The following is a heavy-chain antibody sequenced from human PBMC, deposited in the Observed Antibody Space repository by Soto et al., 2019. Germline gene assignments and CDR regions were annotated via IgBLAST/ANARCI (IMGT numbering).Heavy chain of an antibody. CDR1: GGSISSCGYS. CDR3: ARGGLLPDY. D-gene: IGHD6-19*01. CDR2: IYHSGST. V-gene: IGHV4-30-2*01. J-gene: IGHJ4*02. Sequence: SETLSLTCAVSGGSISSCGYSWSWIRQPPGKGLEWIGYIYHSGSTYYNPSLKSRVTISVDRPKNQFSLKLSSVTAADTAVYYCARGGLLPDYWGQGTLVTVSS.